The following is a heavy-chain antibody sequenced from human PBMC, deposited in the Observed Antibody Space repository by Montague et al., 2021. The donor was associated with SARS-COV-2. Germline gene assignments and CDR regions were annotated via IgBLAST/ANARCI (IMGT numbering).Heavy chain of an antibody. D-gene: IGHD6-19*01. CDR3: ARVRQWLVPFDY. V-gene: IGHV4-39*07. Sequence: SETLSLTCTVSGDSISRSSYYWGWIRQPPGKGLEWIGSIYYSGSTYYNPSLKSRVTISVGTSKNQVSLKLNSVTAADTAVYYCARVRQWLVPFDYWGQGTLVTVSS. J-gene: IGHJ4*02. CDR2: IYYSGST. CDR1: GDSISRSSYY.